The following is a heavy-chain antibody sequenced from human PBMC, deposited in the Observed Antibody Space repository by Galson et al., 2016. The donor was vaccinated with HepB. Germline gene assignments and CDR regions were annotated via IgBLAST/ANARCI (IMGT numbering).Heavy chain of an antibody. CDR2: XSSSSSXI. Sequence: SLXXSCAASGXXFSXXXMTXXXQAXXKGLXXVSCXSSSSSXIYYADXVQGRFTISRDNSKNKVYLQANSLTAEDTAMYYCANIWLWAGATFDQWGQGTLVTVXS. D-gene: IGHD3-22*01. V-gene: IGHV3-21*01. J-gene: IGHJ4*02. CDR3: ANIWLWAGATFDQ. CDR1: GXXFSXXX.